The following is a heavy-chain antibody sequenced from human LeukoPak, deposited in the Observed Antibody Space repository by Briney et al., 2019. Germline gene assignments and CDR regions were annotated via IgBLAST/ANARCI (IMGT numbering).Heavy chain of an antibody. CDR3: AKVIYDILTGYNYFDY. CDR1: GFTFSSYG. J-gene: IGHJ4*02. D-gene: IGHD3-9*01. CDR2: ISGSGGST. V-gene: IGHV3-23*01. Sequence: GGSLRLSCAASGFTFSSYGMSWVRQAPGKGLEWVSAISGSGGSTYYADSVKGRFTISRDNSKNTLYLQVNSLRAEDTAVYYCAKVIYDILTGYNYFDYWGQGTLVTVSS.